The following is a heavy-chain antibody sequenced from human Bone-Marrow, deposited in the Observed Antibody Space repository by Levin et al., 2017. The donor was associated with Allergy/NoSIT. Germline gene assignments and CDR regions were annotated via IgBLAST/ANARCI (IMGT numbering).Heavy chain of an antibody. CDR2: IKSKSDGGAT. J-gene: IGHJ4*02. CDR3: TTLGSRHGFKVLAY. V-gene: IGHV3-15*01. Sequence: PGGSLRLSCSASGLTFTTAWMSWVRQAPGKGLEWIGRIKSKSDGGATHISAPVAGRFTISRDDSAKALYLQMNSLKTDDTAVYYCTTLGSRHGFKVLAYWGQGTLVTVSS. CDR1: GLTFTTAW. D-gene: IGHD5-24*01.